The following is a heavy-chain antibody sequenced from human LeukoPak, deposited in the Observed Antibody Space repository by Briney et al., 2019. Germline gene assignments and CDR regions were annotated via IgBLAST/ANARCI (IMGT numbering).Heavy chain of an antibody. CDR3: ARPVDTALCMDV. CDR1: GYTFTSYG. V-gene: IGHV1-2*02. CDR2: INPNSGGT. Sequence: ASVRVSCKASGYTFTSYGISWVRQAPGQGLEWMGWINPNSGGTNYAQKFQGRVTMTRDTSISTAYMELGRLRSDDTAVYYCARPVDTALCMDVWGKGTTVTVSS. D-gene: IGHD5-18*01. J-gene: IGHJ6*03.